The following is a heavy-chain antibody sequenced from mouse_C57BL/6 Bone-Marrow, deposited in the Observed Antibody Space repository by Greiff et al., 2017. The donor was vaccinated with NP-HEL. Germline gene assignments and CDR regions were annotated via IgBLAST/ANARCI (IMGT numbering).Heavy chain of an antibody. CDR2: IDPENGDT. CDR3: TPYYDYDSAWFAY. J-gene: IGHJ3*01. CDR1: GFNINDDY. Sequence: EVQLQQSGAELVRPGASVKLSCKASGFNINDDYMHWVKQRPEQGLEWIGWIDPENGDTDYAPKFKGKATITADKSSNNAYLQRSILTSEDTAVYDCTPYYDYDSAWFAYWGQGTLVTVSA. D-gene: IGHD2-4*01. V-gene: IGHV14-4*01.